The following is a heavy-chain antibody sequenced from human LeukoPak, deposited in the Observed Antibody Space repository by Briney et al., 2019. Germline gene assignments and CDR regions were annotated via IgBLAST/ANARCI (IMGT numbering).Heavy chain of an antibody. CDR1: GFTFDDYG. V-gene: IGHV3-20*04. Sequence: GGSLRLSCAASGFTFDDYGLSWVRQAPGKGLEWVSGINWNGGSTGYADSVKGRFTISRDNAENSLYLQMNSLRAEDTAVYYCAELGITMIGGVWGKGTTVTISS. D-gene: IGHD3-10*02. CDR2: INWNGGST. J-gene: IGHJ6*04. CDR3: AELGITMIGGV.